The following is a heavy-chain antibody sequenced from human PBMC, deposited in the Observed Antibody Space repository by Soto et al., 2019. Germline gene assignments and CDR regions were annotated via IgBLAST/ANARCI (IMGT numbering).Heavy chain of an antibody. CDR3: ATVRRFGELRSLY. V-gene: IGHV3-23*01. D-gene: IGHD3-10*01. CDR2: IGVSGDTT. J-gene: IGHJ4*02. CDR1: GFTFSSYA. Sequence: EVQLLESGGGLVQPGGSLRLSCAASGFTFSSYAMSWVRQAPGKGLEWVSAIGVSGDTTYYADSVKGRFTISRDNSKNTLYLQMGSLRAEETAVYYCATVRRFGELRSLYWGQGTLVPVSS.